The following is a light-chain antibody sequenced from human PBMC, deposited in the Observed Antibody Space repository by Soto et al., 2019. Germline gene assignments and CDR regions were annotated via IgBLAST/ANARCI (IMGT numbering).Light chain of an antibody. J-gene: IGKJ1*01. CDR2: GAS. V-gene: IGKV3-15*01. Sequence: EIVMTQSPATLSVSPGERATLSCRASQSVSSNLAWYQQKPGQAPRLLIYGASTRATGIPARFSGSGSGTDFTLTISSLQSEDFSVYYCQQYYDWQPRFGQGTKV. CDR3: QQYYDWQPR. CDR1: QSVSSN.